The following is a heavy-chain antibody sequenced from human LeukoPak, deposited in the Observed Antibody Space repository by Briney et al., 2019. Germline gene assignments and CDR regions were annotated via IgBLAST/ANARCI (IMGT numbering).Heavy chain of an antibody. CDR2: IYPGGSDT. V-gene: IGHV5-51*01. CDR3: ARQGSPTVAAYGMDV. J-gene: IGHJ6*02. CDR1: GYSFTSYW. D-gene: IGHD4-23*01. Sequence: GESLKTSCKGSGYSFTSYWIGWVRQMPGKGLEWMGIIYPGGSDTRYSPSFQGQVTISADKSISTAYLQWSSLKASDTAMYYCARQGSPTVAAYGMDVWGQGTTVTVSS.